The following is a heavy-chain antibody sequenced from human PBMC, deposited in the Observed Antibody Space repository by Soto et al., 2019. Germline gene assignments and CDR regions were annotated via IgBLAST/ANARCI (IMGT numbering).Heavy chain of an antibody. Sequence: ASVKVSCKASGYTFTSYGISWVQQAPGQGLEWMGWISAYNGNTNYAQKLQGRVTMTTDTSTSTAYMELRSLRSDDTAVYYCARYYDFWSGYYWAGFDYWGQGTLVTVSS. V-gene: IGHV1-18*01. CDR2: ISAYNGNT. D-gene: IGHD3-3*01. J-gene: IGHJ4*02. CDR1: GYTFTSYG. CDR3: ARYYDFWSGYYWAGFDY.